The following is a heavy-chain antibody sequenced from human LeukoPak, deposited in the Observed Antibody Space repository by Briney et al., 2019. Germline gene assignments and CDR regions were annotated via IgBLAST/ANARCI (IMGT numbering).Heavy chain of an antibody. CDR2: TSDRGDYT. CDR3: AKKAQYDGHYPLDY. V-gene: IGHV3-23*01. J-gene: IGHJ4*02. CDR1: GFTFSSYS. D-gene: IGHD4/OR15-4a*01. Sequence: GGSLRLSCAASGFTFSSYSMNWVRQAPGKGLEWVSGTSDRGDYTYYADSVKGRFTISRDTSKNTLYLQMNSLRAEDTALYFCAKKAQYDGHYPLDYWGQGTLVTVSA.